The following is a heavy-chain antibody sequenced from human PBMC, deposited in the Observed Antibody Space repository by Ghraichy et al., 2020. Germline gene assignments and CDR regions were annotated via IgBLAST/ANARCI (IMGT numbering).Heavy chain of an antibody. CDR2: IPYDGSNK. CDR3: AALGYCSSTSCSRFDP. D-gene: IGHD2-2*01. CDR1: GFTFSSYG. V-gene: IGHV3-30*02. J-gene: IGHJ5*02. Sequence: GESLNISCAASGFTFSSYGMHWVRQAPGKGLEWVAFIPYDGSNKYYADSVKGRFTISRDNSKNTLYLQMNSLRAEDTAVYYCAALGYCSSTSCSRFDPWGQGTLVTVSS.